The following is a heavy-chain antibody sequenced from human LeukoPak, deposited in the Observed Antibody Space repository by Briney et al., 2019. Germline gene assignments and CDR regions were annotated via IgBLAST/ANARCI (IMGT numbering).Heavy chain of an antibody. CDR1: GFTFSAYS. D-gene: IGHD2-2*01. CDR3: ARGGPAAMGMSNFDY. J-gene: IGHJ4*02. V-gene: IGHV3-21*01. Sequence: PGGSLRLSCAASGFTFSAYSMNWVRQAPGRGLEWVSSISSSSRSIYNADSVKGRFTISRDNAKRSRYLQMNSLRAEDTAVYYCARGGPAAMGMSNFDYWGQGTLVTVSS. CDR2: ISSSSRSI.